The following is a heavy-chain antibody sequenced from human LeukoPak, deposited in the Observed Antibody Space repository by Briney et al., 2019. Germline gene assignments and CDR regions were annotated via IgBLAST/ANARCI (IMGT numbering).Heavy chain of an antibody. D-gene: IGHD5-24*01. Sequence: GGSLRPSCAASGFTFSSYWMTWVRQPPGKGLEWVANIRRDESEKYYVDSVKGRFTISRDNANNSLYLQMNSLRAEDTAVYYCARDFSDQLITGERWLQFSGHAFDIWGQGTMVTVSS. J-gene: IGHJ3*02. V-gene: IGHV3-7*01. CDR1: GFTFSSYW. CDR2: IRRDESEK. CDR3: ARDFSDQLITGERWLQFSGHAFDI.